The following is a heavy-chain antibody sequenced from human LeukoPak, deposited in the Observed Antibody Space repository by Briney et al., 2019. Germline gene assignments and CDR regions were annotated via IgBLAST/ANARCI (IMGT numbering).Heavy chain of an antibody. Sequence: KPGGSLRLSCAASGFTFSSYSMNWVRQAPGKGLEWVANMNQDGSEKYYVDSVKGRLTISRDNAKNSLYLQMNNLRAEDTAVYYCARGGELLRPADYWGQGTLVTVSS. J-gene: IGHJ4*02. CDR1: GFTFSSYS. V-gene: IGHV3-7*01. CDR3: ARGGELLRPADY. CDR2: MNQDGSEK. D-gene: IGHD1-26*01.